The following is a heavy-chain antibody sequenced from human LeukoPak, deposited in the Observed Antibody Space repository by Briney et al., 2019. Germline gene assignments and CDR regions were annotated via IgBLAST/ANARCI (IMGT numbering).Heavy chain of an antibody. D-gene: IGHD3-22*01. V-gene: IGHV3-53*01. J-gene: IGHJ3*02. CDR1: GFSFGDYC. CDR2: IYSGGST. CDR3: ARGHYYYDSSGYLRDYDAFDI. Sequence: GGSLRLSCTASGFSFGDYCLSWVRQAPGKGLEWVSVIYSGGSTYYADSVKGRFTISRDNSKNTLYLQMNSLRAEDTAVYYCARGHYYYDSSGYLRDYDAFDIWGQGTMVTVSS.